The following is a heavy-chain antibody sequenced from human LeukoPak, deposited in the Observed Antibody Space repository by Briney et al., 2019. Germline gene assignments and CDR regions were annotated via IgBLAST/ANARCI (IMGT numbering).Heavy chain of an antibody. CDR1: GYTFTSYG. V-gene: IGHV1-18*01. CDR2: ISAYNGNT. J-gene: IGHJ6*02. CDR3: ARDDYYGSGSYYNWGYYYYGMDV. D-gene: IGHD3-10*01. Sequence: ASVTVSCKASGYTFTSYGISWVRQAPGQGLEWMGWISAYNGNTNYAQKLQGRVTMTTDTSTSTAYMELRSLRSDDTAVYYCARDDYYGSGSYYNWGYYYYGMDVWGQGTTVTVSS.